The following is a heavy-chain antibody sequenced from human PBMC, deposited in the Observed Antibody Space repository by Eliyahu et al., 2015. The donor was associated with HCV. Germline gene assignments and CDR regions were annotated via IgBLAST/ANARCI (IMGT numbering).Heavy chain of an antibody. D-gene: IGHD2-15*01. CDR3: ASPGYCSGGSCYSESGYYFDY. Sequence: QLQLQESGPGLVKPSETLSLTCTVSGGSISSSSYYWGWIRQPPGKGLEWIGSIYYSGSTYYHPSLKSRVTISVDTSKNQFSLKLSSVTAADTAVYYCASPGYCSGGSCYSESGYYFDYWGQGTLVTVSS. V-gene: IGHV4-39*01. J-gene: IGHJ4*02. CDR2: IYYSGST. CDR1: GGSISSSSYY.